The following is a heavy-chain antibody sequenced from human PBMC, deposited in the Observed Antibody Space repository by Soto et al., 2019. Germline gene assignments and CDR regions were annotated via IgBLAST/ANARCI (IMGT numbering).Heavy chain of an antibody. CDR1: GFIFSDFY. D-gene: IGHD2-21*01. Sequence: GGSLRLSCAASGFIFSDFYMSWIRQAPGKGLEWVANIKGDGSEKSYGDSVKGRFTISRDNAKNSLYLHMNSLRDEDTAVYFWAGELVWGLKPFFNLGGQGTRVPVS. CDR3: AGELVWGLKPFFNL. V-gene: IGHV3-7*04. J-gene: IGHJ1*01. CDR2: IKGDGSEK.